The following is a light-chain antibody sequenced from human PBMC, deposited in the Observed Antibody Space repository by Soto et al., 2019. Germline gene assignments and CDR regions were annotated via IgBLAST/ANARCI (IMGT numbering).Light chain of an antibody. CDR1: QSISSY. V-gene: IGKV1-39*01. CDR3: LQNYNYPWT. CDR2: AAS. Sequence: DIQLTQSPSSLSASVGDRVTLTCLARQSISSYLNWYQQKPGKAPKLLIYAASSLQSGVPSRFSGSGSGTDFTLTISSLQPEDFATYYCLQNYNYPWTFGQGTKVDIK. J-gene: IGKJ1*01.